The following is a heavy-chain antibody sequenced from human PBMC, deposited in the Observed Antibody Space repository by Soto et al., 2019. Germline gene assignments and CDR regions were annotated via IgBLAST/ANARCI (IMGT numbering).Heavy chain of an antibody. CDR3: GRVRYGDY. CDR1: GYAFTTYA. Sequence: QVHLVQSGAEVKKPGASVKVSCQGSGYAFTTYAINWVRQAPGQGLEWMGWISAHNGNTKYAQKLQGRVTVTRDTSTRTAYMVLRSLRSVDTCVYSCGRVRYGDYWGQGALVTVSS. J-gene: IGHJ4*02. V-gene: IGHV1-18*01. CDR2: ISAHNGNT. D-gene: IGHD1-1*01.